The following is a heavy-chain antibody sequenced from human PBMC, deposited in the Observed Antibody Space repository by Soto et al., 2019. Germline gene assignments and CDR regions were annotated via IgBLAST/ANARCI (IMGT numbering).Heavy chain of an antibody. CDR3: ARVVGGIPVAGSWNWFDP. D-gene: IGHD6-19*01. J-gene: IGHJ5*02. CDR2: ISTYNGNT. V-gene: IGHV1-18*04. CDR1: GYTFTSYA. Sequence: ASVKVSCKASGYTFTSYALSWVRHAPGRGLEWMGWISTYNGNTNYARNLQGRVTMTTDISTNTAYMELRSLRSDDTAVYYCARVVGGIPVAGSWNWFDPWGQGTLVTVSS.